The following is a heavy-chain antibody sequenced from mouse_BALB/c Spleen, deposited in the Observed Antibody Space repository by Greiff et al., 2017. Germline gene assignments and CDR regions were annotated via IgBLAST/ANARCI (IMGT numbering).Heavy chain of an antibody. V-gene: IGHV1-67*01. CDR2: ISTYYGNT. CDR1: SYTFTDYA. CDR3: ARRDRSYWDFDV. J-gene: IGHJ1*01. Sequence: VQLQQSGPELVRPGVSVKISCKGSSYTFTDYAMHWVKQSHAKSLEWIGVISTYYGNTNYNQKFEGKATMTVDKSSSTAYMELARLTSEDSAVYYCARRDRSYWDFDVWGAGTTVTVSS. D-gene: IGHD2-14*01.